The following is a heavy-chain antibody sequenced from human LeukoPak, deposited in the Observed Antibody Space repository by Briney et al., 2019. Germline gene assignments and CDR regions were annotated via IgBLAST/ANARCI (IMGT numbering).Heavy chain of an antibody. J-gene: IGHJ4*02. V-gene: IGHV1-69-2*01. CDR1: GYTFTDYD. D-gene: IGHD5-24*01. CDR3: ATDRRDGYTDPFDY. Sequence: ASVKVSCKVSGYTFTDYDMHWVQQAPGKGLEWMGLVDPEDGETIYAEKFQGRVTITADTSTDTAYMELSSLRSEDTAVYYCATDRRDGYTDPFDYWGQGTLVTVSS. CDR2: VDPEDGET.